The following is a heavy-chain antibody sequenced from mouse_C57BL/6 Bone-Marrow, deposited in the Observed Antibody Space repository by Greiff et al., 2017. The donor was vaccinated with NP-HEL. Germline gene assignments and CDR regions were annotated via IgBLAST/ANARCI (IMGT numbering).Heavy chain of an antibody. CDR1: GYTFTSYW. D-gene: IGHD2-3*01. J-gene: IGHJ1*03. Sequence: QVQLQQSGAELVMPGASVKLSCKASGYTFTSYWMHWVKQRPGQGLEWIGEIDPSDSYTNYNQKFKGKSTLTVDKSSSTAYMQLSSLTSEDSADYYCARPDGYYWYFDVWGTGTTVTVSS. CDR2: IDPSDSYT. CDR3: ARPDGYYWYFDV. V-gene: IGHV1-69*01.